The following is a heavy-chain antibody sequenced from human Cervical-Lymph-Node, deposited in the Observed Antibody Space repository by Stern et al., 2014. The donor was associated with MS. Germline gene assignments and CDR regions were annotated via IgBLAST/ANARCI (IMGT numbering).Heavy chain of an antibody. CDR2: ISSSSSYI. V-gene: IGHV3-21*01. D-gene: IGHD5-18*01. CDR3: ARGFFSYGYDFDY. CDR1: GFTFSSYS. J-gene: IGHJ4*02. Sequence: EVQLVESGGGLVKPGGSLRLSCAASGFTFSSYSMNWVRQAPGKGLEWGSFISSSSSYIYYADSVKGRFTISRDNAKNSLYLQMNSLRAEDTAVYYCARGFFSYGYDFDYWGQGTLVTVSS.